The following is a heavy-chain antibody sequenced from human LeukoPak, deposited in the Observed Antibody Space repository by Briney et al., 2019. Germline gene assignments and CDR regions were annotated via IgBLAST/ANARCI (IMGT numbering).Heavy chain of an antibody. J-gene: IGHJ4*02. CDR1: GGSISSSSYY. CDR3: ARPYSGYSYGYPFDY. Sequence: SETLSLTCTVSGGSISSSSYYWGWIRQPPGKGLEWIGSIYYSGSTYYNPSLKSRVTISVDTSKNQFSLKLSSVTAADTAVYYCARPYSGYSYGYPFDYWGQGTLVTVSS. D-gene: IGHD5-18*01. CDR2: IYYSGST. V-gene: IGHV4-39*01.